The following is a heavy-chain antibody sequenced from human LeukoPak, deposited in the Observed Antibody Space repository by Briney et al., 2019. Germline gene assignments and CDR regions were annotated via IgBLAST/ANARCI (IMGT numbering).Heavy chain of an antibody. CDR3: ASPGEDILTGYYKFY. CDR1: GLTFSSYE. J-gene: IGHJ4*02. CDR2: ISSSGSTI. Sequence: GGSLRLSCAASGLTFSSYEMNWVRQAPGKGLEWVSYISSSGSTIYYADSVKGRFTISRDNAKNSLYLQMNSLRAEDTAVYYCASPGEDILTGYYKFYWGQGTLVTVSS. D-gene: IGHD3-9*01. V-gene: IGHV3-48*03.